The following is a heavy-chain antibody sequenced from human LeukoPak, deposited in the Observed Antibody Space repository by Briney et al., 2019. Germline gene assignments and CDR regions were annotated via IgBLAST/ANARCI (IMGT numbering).Heavy chain of an antibody. V-gene: IGHV5-51*01. CDR1: GYSFTSYW. CDR2: IFPGDSDS. Sequence: GESLKISCKGSGYSFTSYWIGWVRQMPGKGLEWMGIIFPGDSDSRYSPSFQGQVTISADKSINTAYRQWSSLKASDTAMYLCARMRDAYPDYWGQGTLLTVSS. J-gene: IGHJ4*02. D-gene: IGHD5-24*01. CDR3: ARMRDAYPDY.